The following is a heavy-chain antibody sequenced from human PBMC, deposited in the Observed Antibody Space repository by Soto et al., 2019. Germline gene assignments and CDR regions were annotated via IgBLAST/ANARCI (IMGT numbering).Heavy chain of an antibody. CDR1: GGTFSSYA. CDR3: ARVTVDYGDYLCYCSGFDV. CDR2: IIPIFGTA. D-gene: IGHD4-17*01. Sequence: QVQLVQSGAEVKKPGSSVNVSCKASGGTFSSYAISWVRQAPGQGLEWMGGIIPIFGTAYYAQKFQGRVTITADKATSTAYMVMNSLRSEDTAVYYCARVTVDYGDYLCYCSGFDVWGQVTTFTVS. V-gene: IGHV1-69*06. J-gene: IGHJ6*02.